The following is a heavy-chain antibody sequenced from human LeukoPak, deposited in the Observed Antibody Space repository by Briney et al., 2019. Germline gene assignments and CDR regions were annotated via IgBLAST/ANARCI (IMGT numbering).Heavy chain of an antibody. CDR2: INLRRST. Sequence: SETLSLTCAVYGGSFSGYYWSWIRQPPGKGLEWIGEINLRRSTNYNPSLKSRVTMSVDTSKNQFSLNLSSVTAADTAVYYCARGQFWSGYSIWGQGTLVTVSS. J-gene: IGHJ4*02. V-gene: IGHV4-34*01. D-gene: IGHD3-3*02. CDR3: ARGQFWSGYSI. CDR1: GGSFSGYY.